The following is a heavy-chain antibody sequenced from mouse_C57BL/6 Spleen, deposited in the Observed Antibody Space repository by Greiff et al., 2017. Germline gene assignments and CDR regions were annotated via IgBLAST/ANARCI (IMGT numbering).Heavy chain of an antibody. CDR1: GYTFTDYN. Sequence: VQLQQSGPELVKPGASVKMSCKASGYTFTDYNMHWVKQSHGKSLEWIGYINPNNGGTSYNQKFKGKATLTVNKSYSTAYMALRSLTSDDSAVYYCAKYYDWYFDVWGTGTTVTVSS. D-gene: IGHD1-1*01. V-gene: IGHV1-22*01. CDR3: AKYYDWYFDV. J-gene: IGHJ1*03. CDR2: INPNNGGT.